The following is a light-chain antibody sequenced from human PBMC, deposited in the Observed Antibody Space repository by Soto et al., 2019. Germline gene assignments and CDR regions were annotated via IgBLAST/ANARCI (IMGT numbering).Light chain of an antibody. CDR3: QQRSNWPPT. J-gene: IGKJ5*01. CDR1: QSVSSY. Sequence: EIVLTQSPATLSLSPGERATLSCRASQSVSSYLAWYQQKPGQAPRLLIYDASNRATGIPARFSGSGSGTDFTLTISSLEPEGFAVYYCQQRSNWPPTFGQGTHWRLN. CDR2: DAS. V-gene: IGKV3-11*01.